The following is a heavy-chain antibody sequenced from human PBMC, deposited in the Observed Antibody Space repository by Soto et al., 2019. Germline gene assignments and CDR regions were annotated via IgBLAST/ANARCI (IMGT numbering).Heavy chain of an antibody. Sequence: KFQGRFTITRDTSASTAYMELSSLRSEDTAVYYCARPDNYGDYNFDYWGQGTLVTVSS. V-gene: IGHV1-3*01. CDR3: ARPDNYGDYNFDY. D-gene: IGHD4-17*01. J-gene: IGHJ4*02.